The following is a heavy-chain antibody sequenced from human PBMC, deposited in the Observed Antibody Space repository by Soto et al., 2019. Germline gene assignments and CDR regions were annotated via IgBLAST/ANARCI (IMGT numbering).Heavy chain of an antibody. CDR1: SGSVNSSNW. J-gene: IGHJ4*02. Sequence: QVQLRESGPGLVKPSGTLFLTCAVSSGSVNSSNWWSWVRQPSGKGLEWIGEIYHGGSANYNPSLRSRVTMSVDKSKNQVFLQLSSVTAADTAVYYCARDPAAAGTFDYWGQGTLVTVSS. CDR3: ARDPAAAGTFDY. V-gene: IGHV4-4*02. CDR2: IYHGGSA. D-gene: IGHD6-13*01.